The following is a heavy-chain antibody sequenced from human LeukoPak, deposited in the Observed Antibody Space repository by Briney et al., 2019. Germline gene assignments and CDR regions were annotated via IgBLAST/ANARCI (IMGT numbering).Heavy chain of an antibody. Sequence: GGSLRLSCAASGFTVSSNYMTWVRQAPGKGLEWLSIIYSSGSTYYADSVKVRFTISRDNSKNTLYLQMTSLRADDTAVYYCANLPRGDYWGQGTLVTVSS. V-gene: IGHV3-53*01. J-gene: IGHJ4*02. D-gene: IGHD3-10*01. CDR1: GFTVSSNY. CDR3: ANLPRGDY. CDR2: IYSSGST.